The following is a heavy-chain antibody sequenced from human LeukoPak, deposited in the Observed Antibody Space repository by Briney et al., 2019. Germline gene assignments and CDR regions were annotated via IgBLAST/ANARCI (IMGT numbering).Heavy chain of an antibody. V-gene: IGHV3-48*04. CDR1: GFTFSSYS. Sequence: GGSLRLSCAASGFTFSSYSMNWVRQAPGKGLEWVSYISSSGGAIYYADSVKGRFTISRDNAKNSLYLQMNSLRAEDTAVYYCARDGGIAVALDYWGQGTLVTVSS. CDR2: ISSSGGAI. CDR3: ARDGGIAVALDY. J-gene: IGHJ4*02. D-gene: IGHD6-19*01.